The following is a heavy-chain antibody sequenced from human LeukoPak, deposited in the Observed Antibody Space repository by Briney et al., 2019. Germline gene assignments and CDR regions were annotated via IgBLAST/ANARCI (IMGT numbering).Heavy chain of an antibody. CDR2: INPNSGGT. Sequence: GASVKVSCKASGYTFTSYYMHWVRQAPGQGLEWMGRINPNSGGTNYAQKFQGRVTMTRDTSISTAYMELSRLRSDDTAVDYCAKGGTAREYYFDYWGQGTLVTVSS. CDR1: GYTFTSYY. CDR3: AKGGTAREYYFDY. D-gene: IGHD6-6*01. V-gene: IGHV1-2*06. J-gene: IGHJ4*02.